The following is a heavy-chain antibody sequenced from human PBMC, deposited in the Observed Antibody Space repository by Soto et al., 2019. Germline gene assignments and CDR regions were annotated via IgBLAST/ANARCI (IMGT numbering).Heavy chain of an antibody. Sequence: GGSLRLSCAACGFTLSSYGMQWVRQAPGKGLEWVAVIWYDGSNKYYADSVKGRFTISRDNSKNTLYLQMNSLRAEDTAVYYCARESGVYAYGMDVWGQGTTVTVSS. V-gene: IGHV3-33*01. CDR1: GFTLSSYG. J-gene: IGHJ6*02. CDR2: IWYDGSNK. CDR3: ARESGVYAYGMDV. D-gene: IGHD2-8*01.